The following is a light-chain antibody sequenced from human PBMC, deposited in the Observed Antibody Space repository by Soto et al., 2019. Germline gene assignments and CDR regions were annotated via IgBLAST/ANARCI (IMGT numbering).Light chain of an antibody. Sequence: PGERVTLSCRASQSVSSSYLTWYQQKPGQAPRLLIYGASTRATSIPASFIGNGSGTEFTLTASSLQPEDFAVYYCQQYNNWPFTFGPGTKVDIK. CDR3: QQYNNWPFT. V-gene: IGKV3D-7*01. J-gene: IGKJ3*01. CDR2: GAS. CDR1: QSVSSSY.